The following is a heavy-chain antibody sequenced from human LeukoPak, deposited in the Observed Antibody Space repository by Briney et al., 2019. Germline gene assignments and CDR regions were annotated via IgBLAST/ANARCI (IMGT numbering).Heavy chain of an antibody. Sequence: GGSLRLSCAASGFTFSHYWMNWVRQAPGKGLEWVANINRDGSEKYYVDSVKGRFTISRDTAKNSLYLQMNSLRAEDTAVYYCARSIAVATYYFDYWGQGILDTVSS. V-gene: IGHV3-7*01. CDR1: GFTFSHYW. D-gene: IGHD6-19*01. J-gene: IGHJ4*02. CDR2: INRDGSEK. CDR3: ARSIAVATYYFDY.